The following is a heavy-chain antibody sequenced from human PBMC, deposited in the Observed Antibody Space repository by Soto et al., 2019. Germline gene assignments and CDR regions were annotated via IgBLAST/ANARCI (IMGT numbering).Heavy chain of an antibody. CDR2: ISAYNGNT. CDR3: ARDRGSGWYYYYYYYGMDV. J-gene: IGHJ6*02. V-gene: IGHV1-18*01. CDR1: GYTFTSYG. D-gene: IGHD6-19*01. Sequence: QVQLVQSGAEVKKPGASVKVSCKASGYTFTSYGISWVRQAPGQGLEWMGWISAYNGNTNYAQKLQGRVTMTTDTSTSTAYMELRSLRSDDTVVYYCARDRGSGWYYYYYYYGMDVWGQGTTVTVSS.